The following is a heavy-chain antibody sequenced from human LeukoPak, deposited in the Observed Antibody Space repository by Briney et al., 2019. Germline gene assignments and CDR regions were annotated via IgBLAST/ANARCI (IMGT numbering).Heavy chain of an antibody. J-gene: IGHJ6*02. CDR3: ARDRAPKARIGDMDV. V-gene: IGHV3-21*06. Sequence: GGSLRLSCAASGFTFSSYSMNWVRQTPGKGLEWVSSISSSSSYIYYADSVKGRFTISRDNAKNSLYLQMNSLRAEDTALYYCARDRAPKARIGDMDVWGQGTTVIVSS. D-gene: IGHD5-12*01. CDR2: ISSSSSYI. CDR1: GFTFSSYS.